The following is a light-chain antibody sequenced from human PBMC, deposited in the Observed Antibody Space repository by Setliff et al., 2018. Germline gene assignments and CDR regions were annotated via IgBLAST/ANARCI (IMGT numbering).Light chain of an antibody. CDR3: GTWDSSLSAVL. Sequence: QSVLTQPPSVSAAPGQKVTISCSGSNSNIGSNYVSWYQHLPGTAPKPLIYENNKRPSGIPDRFSASKSGTSATLGITGLQTGDEADYHCGTWDSSLSAVLFGGGT. V-gene: IGLV1-51*01. CDR1: NSNIGSNY. CDR2: ENN. J-gene: IGLJ3*02.